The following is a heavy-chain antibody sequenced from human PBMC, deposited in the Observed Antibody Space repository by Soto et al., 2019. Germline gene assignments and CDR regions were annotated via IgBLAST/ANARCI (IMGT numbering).Heavy chain of an antibody. V-gene: IGHV2-26*01. CDR2: IFSNDEK. J-gene: IGHJ5*02. D-gene: IGHD6-19*01. CDR3: ARIQAHSSGRWFDP. Sequence: SGPTLVNPTQTLTLTCTVSGFSLSNARMGVSWIRQPPGKALEWLAHIFSNDEKSYSTSLKSRLTISKDTSKSQVVLTMTNMDPVDTATYYCARIQAHSSGRWFDPWGQGTLVTVSS. CDR1: GFSLSNARMG.